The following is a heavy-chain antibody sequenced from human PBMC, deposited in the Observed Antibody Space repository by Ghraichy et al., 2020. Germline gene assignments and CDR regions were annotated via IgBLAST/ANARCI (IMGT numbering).Heavy chain of an antibody. CDR2: IRYDGSNK. CDR1: GFTFSSYG. J-gene: IGHJ5*02. V-gene: IGHV3-30*02. Sequence: GESLNISCAASGFTFSSYGMHWVRQAPGKGLEWVAFIRYDGSNKYYADSVKGRFTISRDNSKNTLYLQMNSLRAGDTAVYYCAKDRAVTTVPHYNWFDPWGQGTLVTVSS. D-gene: IGHD4-17*01. CDR3: AKDRAVTTVPHYNWFDP.